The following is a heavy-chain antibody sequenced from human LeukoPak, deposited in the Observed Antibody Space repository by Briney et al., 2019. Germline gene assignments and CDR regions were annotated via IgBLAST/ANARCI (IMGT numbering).Heavy chain of an antibody. J-gene: IGHJ3*02. CDR2: IYSGGST. CDR3: ARVNPYGSGRYAFDI. CDR1: GFTVSSNY. V-gene: IGHV3-53*05. Sequence: GGPLRLSCAASGFTVSSNYMSWVRQAPGKGLEWVSVIYSGGSTYYADSVKGRFTISRDNSKNTLYLQMNSLRAEDTAVYYCARVNPYGSGRYAFDIWGQGTMVTVSS. D-gene: IGHD3-10*01.